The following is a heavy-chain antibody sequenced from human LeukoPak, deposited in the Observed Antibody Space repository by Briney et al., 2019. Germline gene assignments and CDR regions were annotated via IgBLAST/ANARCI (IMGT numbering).Heavy chain of an antibody. CDR2: ISSSGSTI. CDR3: ARVDDYGDYAWGFDY. D-gene: IGHD4-17*01. Sequence: LSLTCTVSGGSISSYYWSWIRQPPGKGLEWVSYISSSGSTIYYADSVKGRFTISRDNAKNSLYLQMNSLRAEDTAVYYCARVDDYGDYAWGFDYWGQGTLVTVSS. J-gene: IGHJ4*02. CDR1: GGSISSYY. V-gene: IGHV3-11*04.